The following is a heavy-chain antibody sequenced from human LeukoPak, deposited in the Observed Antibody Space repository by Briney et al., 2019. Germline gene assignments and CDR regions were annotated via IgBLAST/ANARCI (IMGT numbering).Heavy chain of an antibody. CDR1: GGSFSGYY. Sequence: PSETLSLTCAVYGGSFSGYYWSWIRQPPGKGLEWIGEINHSGSTNYNPSLKSRVTIFVDTSKKQISLKLNSVTAADTAVYYCARRYEGSGYAYDYWGQGILVTVSS. V-gene: IGHV4-34*01. J-gene: IGHJ4*02. CDR2: INHSGST. D-gene: IGHD3-22*01. CDR3: ARRYEGSGYAYDY.